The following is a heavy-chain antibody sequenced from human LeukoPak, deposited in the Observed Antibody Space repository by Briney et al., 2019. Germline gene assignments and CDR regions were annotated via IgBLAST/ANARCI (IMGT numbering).Heavy chain of an antibody. CDR1: GGSINSSSYY. J-gene: IGHJ4*02. D-gene: IGHD1-26*01. CDR3: ARQPIVGATPDC. V-gene: IGHV4-39*01. CDR2: IYYSGST. Sequence: SETLSLTCTVSGGSINSSSYYWGWIRQPPGKGLEWIGSIYYSGSTFYNPSLKSRVTISVDTSKNQFSLKLSSVTAADTAVYYCARQPIVGATPDCWGQGTLVTASS.